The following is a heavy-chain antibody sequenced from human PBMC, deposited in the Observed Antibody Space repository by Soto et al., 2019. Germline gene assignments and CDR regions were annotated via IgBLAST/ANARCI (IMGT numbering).Heavy chain of an antibody. J-gene: IGHJ5*02. CDR1: GFTFNIFG. V-gene: IGHV3-23*01. D-gene: IGHD2-2*01. Sequence: VGSLRLSCAASGFTFNIFGMHWVRQAPGKGLEWVSAISGSGGSTYYADSVKGRFTISRDNSKNTLYLQMNSLRAEDTAVYYCAKDPRQYQLLGSWFDPWGQGTLVTVSS. CDR3: AKDPRQYQLLGSWFDP. CDR2: ISGSGGST.